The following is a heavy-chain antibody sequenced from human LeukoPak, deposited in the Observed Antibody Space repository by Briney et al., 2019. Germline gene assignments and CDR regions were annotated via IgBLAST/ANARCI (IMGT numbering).Heavy chain of an antibody. V-gene: IGHV3-30*04. D-gene: IGHD5-24*01. CDR1: GLTFNSYG. CDR2: ISTDGSNT. J-gene: IGHJ5*02. Sequence: PGGSLRLSCVASGLTFNSYGLHWVRQTPGKGLEWVAFISTDGSNTYYGDSVKGRFTISRDNSENTLYLQMNSLRTEDTAVYYCARDGRRDQTWGQGTLVTVSS. CDR3: ARDGRRDQT.